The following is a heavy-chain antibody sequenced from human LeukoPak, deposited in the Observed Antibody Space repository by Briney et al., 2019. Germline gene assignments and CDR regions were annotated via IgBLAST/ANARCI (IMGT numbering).Heavy chain of an antibody. CDR2: IYHTGNT. J-gene: IGHJ5*02. D-gene: IGHD6-13*01. CDR1: GGSISTNNW. Sequence: SETLSLTCTVSGGSISTNNWWTWVRQPPGKGLEWIGEIYHTGNTNYNPSLKSRVTISVDTSKNQFSLKLSSVTAADTAVYYCARHARSNSWYRWVWFDPWGQGTLVTVSS. V-gene: IGHV4-4*02. CDR3: ARHARSNSWYRWVWFDP.